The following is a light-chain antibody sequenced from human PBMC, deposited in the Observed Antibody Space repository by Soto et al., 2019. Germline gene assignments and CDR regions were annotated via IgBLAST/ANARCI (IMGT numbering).Light chain of an antibody. J-gene: IGKJ2*01. CDR2: GAS. V-gene: IGKV3-15*01. CDR1: QSVSSN. CDR3: QQCNDWPHT. Sequence: EIVMTQSPATLSVSPGESATLSCRASQSVSSNLAWYQQKPGQAPRLLIYGASTRATGIPARFSGRGSATEFTLTISRLQSEDCPLYYCQQCNDWPHTFGQGTKLELK.